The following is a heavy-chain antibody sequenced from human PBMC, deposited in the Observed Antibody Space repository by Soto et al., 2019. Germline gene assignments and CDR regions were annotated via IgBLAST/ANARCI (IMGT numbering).Heavy chain of an antibody. V-gene: IGHV1-18*04. D-gene: IGHD2-2*02. CDR3: ARDLSVVVPAAIRRNNWFDP. CDR2: ISAYNGNT. CDR1: GYTFTSYG. Sequence: ASVKVSCKASGYTFTSYGISWVRQAPGQGLEWMGWISAYNGNTNYAQKLQGRVTMTTDTSTSTAYMELRSLRSDDTAVYYCARDLSVVVPAAIRRNNWFDPWGQGTLVTAPQ. J-gene: IGHJ5*02.